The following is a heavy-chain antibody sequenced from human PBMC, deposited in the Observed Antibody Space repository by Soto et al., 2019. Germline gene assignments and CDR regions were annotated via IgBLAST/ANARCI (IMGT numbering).Heavy chain of an antibody. CDR3: ARGRYCLTGRCFPNWFDS. V-gene: IGHV4-39*01. J-gene: IGHJ5*01. D-gene: IGHD2-15*01. Sequence: WATLALTCTVSGGSISISTYYGGWIRKPPGKGLEWIGSIYYRGSTYDNPSLKSRVTMSLDTSKNQFSLKLTSVTAADTAVYFCARGRYCLTGRCFPNWFDSWGQGTLVTVSS. CDR2: IYYRGST. CDR1: GGSISISTYY.